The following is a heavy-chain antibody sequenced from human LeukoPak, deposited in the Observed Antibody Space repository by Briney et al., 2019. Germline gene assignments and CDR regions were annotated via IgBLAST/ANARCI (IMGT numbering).Heavy chain of an antibody. V-gene: IGHV4-59*01. Sequence: SETLSLTCTVSGGSISSYYWSWIRQPPGKGLEWIGYIYYSGSTNYNPSLKSRVTISVDTSKNQFSLKLSSVTAADTAVYYCARARQPYYYYGMDVWAKGPRSPSP. CDR1: GGSISSYY. CDR3: ARARQPYYYYGMDV. CDR2: IYYSGST. J-gene: IGHJ6*02. D-gene: IGHD5-18*01.